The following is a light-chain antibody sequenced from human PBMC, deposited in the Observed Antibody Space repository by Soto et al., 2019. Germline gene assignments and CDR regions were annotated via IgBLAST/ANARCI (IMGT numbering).Light chain of an antibody. CDR2: DAS. V-gene: IGKV1-33*01. CDR3: QQYDHLPIT. J-gene: IGKJ5*01. Sequence: DIQMTQTPSSLSASVGDRVTITCQASQDISNLLNWYQQKPGKAPKLLIYDASNLETGVPSRFSGTGSGTDFTFTISSLQPEDIATYYCQQYDHLPITFGRGTRLEIK. CDR1: QDISNL.